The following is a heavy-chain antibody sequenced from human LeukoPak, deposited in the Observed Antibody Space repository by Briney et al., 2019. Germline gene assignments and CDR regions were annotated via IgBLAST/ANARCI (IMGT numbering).Heavy chain of an antibody. D-gene: IGHD3-3*01. Sequence: ASVKVSCKVSVYTLTELSMHWVRQAPGKGLEWMGGFDPEDGETIYAQKFQGRVTMTEDTSTDTAYMELRSLRSEDTAVYYCATVQSSSDPWRFRYYYYYMDVWGKGTTVTVSS. CDR3: ATVQSSSDPWRFRYYYYYMDV. J-gene: IGHJ6*03. V-gene: IGHV1-24*01. CDR1: VYTLTELS. CDR2: FDPEDGET.